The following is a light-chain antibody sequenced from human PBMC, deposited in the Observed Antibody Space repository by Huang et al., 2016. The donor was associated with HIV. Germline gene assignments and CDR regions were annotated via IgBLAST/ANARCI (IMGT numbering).Light chain of an antibody. CDR1: ENIDKY. Sequence: DPQMTQSPSSLSASVGDRVTITCRASENIDKYVNWYQQRPGKAPKLLMYEASSLESGVPSRFSGSGSGTDFTLTISSLQPEDFATYYCQQSFSTPYTFGQGTKLDIK. CDR3: QQSFSTPYT. V-gene: IGKV1-39*01. CDR2: EAS. J-gene: IGKJ2*01.